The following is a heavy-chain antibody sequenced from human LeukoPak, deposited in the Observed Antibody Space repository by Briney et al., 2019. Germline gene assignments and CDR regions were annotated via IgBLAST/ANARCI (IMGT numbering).Heavy chain of an antibody. D-gene: IGHD1-26*01. CDR2: ITDSGDGT. V-gene: IGHV3-23*01. CDR1: GFTFSSFA. Sequence: GGSLRVSCAGSGFTFSSFAMSWVRQAPGKGLEWVSSITDSGDGTYYADSVKGRFTISRDDSKNTLYLQMNSLRVEDTAVYYCAKDSPVATRWGQGTLVTVSS. J-gene: IGHJ4*02. CDR3: AKDSPVATR.